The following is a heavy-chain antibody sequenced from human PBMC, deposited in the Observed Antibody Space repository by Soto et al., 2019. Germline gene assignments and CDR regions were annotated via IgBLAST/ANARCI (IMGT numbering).Heavy chain of an antibody. V-gene: IGHV3-33*01. CDR1: GFTFSSYG. CDR3: ARDGPYYYDSSGTYNWFDP. J-gene: IGHJ5*02. CDR2: IWYDGSNK. D-gene: IGHD3-22*01. Sequence: QVQLVESGGGVVQPGRSLRLSCAASGFTFSSYGMHWVRQAPGKGLEWVAVIWYDGSNKYYADSVKGRFTISRDNSKNTLYRQMNSLRAEDTAVYYCARDGPYYYDSSGTYNWFDPWGQGTLVTVSS.